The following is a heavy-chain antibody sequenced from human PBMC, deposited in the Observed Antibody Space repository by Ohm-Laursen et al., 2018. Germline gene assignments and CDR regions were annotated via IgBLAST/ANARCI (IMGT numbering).Heavy chain of an antibody. J-gene: IGHJ2*01. V-gene: IGHV3-9*01. CDR2: ISWNSGSI. CDR1: GLTFDDYA. CDR3: AKARGGVVAATTNWYFDL. D-gene: IGHD2-15*01. Sequence: SLRLSCTASGLTFDDYAMHWVRQAPGKGLEWVSGISWNSGSIGYADSVKGRFTISRDNAKNSLYLQMNSLRAEDTALYYCAKARGGVVAATTNWYFDLWGRGTLVTVSS.